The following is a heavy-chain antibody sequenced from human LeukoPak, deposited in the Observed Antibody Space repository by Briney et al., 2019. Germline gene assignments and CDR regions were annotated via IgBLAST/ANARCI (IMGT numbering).Heavy chain of an antibody. CDR3: TYSGSNYPDY. D-gene: IGHD1-26*01. Sequence: SETLSLTCAVFGGSFSSYFWSWIPQSPGKGLEWIGEINHSGSTNYNPSLKSRVTISLGTSKNQFSLRLSSVTAADTAVYYCTYSGSNYPDYWGQGTLVIVSS. CDR1: GGSFSSYF. J-gene: IGHJ4*02. CDR2: INHSGST. V-gene: IGHV4-34*01.